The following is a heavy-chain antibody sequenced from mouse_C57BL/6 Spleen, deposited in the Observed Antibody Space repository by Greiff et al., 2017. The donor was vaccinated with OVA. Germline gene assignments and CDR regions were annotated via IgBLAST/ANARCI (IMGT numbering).Heavy chain of an antibody. CDR1: GYTFTDYE. CDR2: IDPETGGT. Sequence: VQLQESGAELVRPGASVTLSCKASGYTFTDYEMHWVKQTPVHGLEWIGAIDPETGGTAYNQKFKGKAILTADKSSSTAYMELRSLTSEDSAVYYCTRKTQLRPDYYAMDYWGQGTSVTVSS. D-gene: IGHD3-2*02. V-gene: IGHV1-15*01. CDR3: TRKTQLRPDYYAMDY. J-gene: IGHJ4*01.